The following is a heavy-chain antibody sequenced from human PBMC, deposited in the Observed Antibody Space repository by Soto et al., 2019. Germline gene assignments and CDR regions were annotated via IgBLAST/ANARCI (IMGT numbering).Heavy chain of an antibody. CDR1: GFTFDDYA. D-gene: IGHD1-1*01. CDR3: AKDRNWRRRDGDNSPLIF. V-gene: IGHV3-43D*04. CDR2: ISWDGGST. Sequence: GGSLRLSCAASGFTFDDYAMHWVRQAPGKGLEWVSLISWDGGSTYYADSVKGRFTISRDNSKNSLYLQMNSLRAEDTALYYWAKDRNWRRRDGDNSPLIFRGQGTLVTVSS. J-gene: IGHJ4*02.